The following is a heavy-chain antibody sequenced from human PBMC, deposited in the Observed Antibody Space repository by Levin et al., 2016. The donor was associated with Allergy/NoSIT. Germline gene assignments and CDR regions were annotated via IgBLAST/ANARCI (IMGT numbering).Heavy chain of an antibody. CDR1: GGSFSGYY. CDR2: INHSGST. D-gene: IGHD1-26*01. V-gene: IGHV4-34*01. CDR3: ARGEPGVGATPGYYGMDV. J-gene: IGHJ6*02. Sequence: GSLRLSCAVYGGSFSGYYWSWIRQPPGKGLEWIGEINHSGSTNYNPSLKSRVTISVDTSKNQFSLKLSSVTAADTAVYYCARGEPGVGATPGYYGMDVWGQGTTVTVSS.